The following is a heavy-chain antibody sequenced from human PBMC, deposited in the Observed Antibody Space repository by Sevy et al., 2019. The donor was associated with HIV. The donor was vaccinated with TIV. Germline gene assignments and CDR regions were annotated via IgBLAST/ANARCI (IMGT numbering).Heavy chain of an antibody. CDR3: ARGGVYDFWSGYYAFDI. CDR2: MNPNRGNT. V-gene: IGHV1-8*01. D-gene: IGHD3-3*01. Sequence: ASVKVSCKASGYTFTSYDINWVRQATGQGLEWMGWMNPNRGNTGYAQKFQGRVTMTRNTSISTAYMELSSLRSEDTAVYYCARGGVYDFWSGYYAFDIWGQGTMVTVSS. J-gene: IGHJ3*02. CDR1: GYTFTSYD.